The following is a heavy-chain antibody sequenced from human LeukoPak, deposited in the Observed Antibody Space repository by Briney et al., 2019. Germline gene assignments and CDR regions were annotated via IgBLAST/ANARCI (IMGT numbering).Heavy chain of an antibody. V-gene: IGHV4-4*07. CDR2: IYTSGST. CDR3: ARDFPAPYYYYYYMDV. Sequence: SETLSLTCTVSGGSISSYYWSCIRQPAGNGLEGIGRIYTSGSTNYNPSLKFRVTMSVDTSKNQFTLMLTSVTAAPTAVTSLARDFPAPYYYYYYMDVWGKGTTVTVSS. J-gene: IGHJ6*03. CDR1: GGSISSYY.